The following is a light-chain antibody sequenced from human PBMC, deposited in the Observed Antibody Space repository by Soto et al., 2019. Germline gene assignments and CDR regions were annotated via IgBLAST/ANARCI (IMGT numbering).Light chain of an antibody. CDR1: QSISSY. J-gene: IGKJ4*01. CDR2: AAS. Sequence: IQMTQSPSSLSASVGYRFTISCRSSQSISSYLNWYQQKPERAPKLLIYAASSLQRGAPSRFSGSGSGTDFTLTISSLQPEDFATYYCLQDYNYPATFGGGTKVDIK. V-gene: IGKV1-6*01. CDR3: LQDYNYPAT.